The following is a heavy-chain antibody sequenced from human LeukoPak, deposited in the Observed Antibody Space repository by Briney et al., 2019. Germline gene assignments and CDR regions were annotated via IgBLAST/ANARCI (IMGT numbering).Heavy chain of an antibody. V-gene: IGHV3-21*01. Sequence: GGSLRLSCAASGFTFSSYSMNWVRQAPGKGLEWVSSISSSSSYIYYADSVKGRFTISRDNAKNSLYLQMNSLRDEDTAVYYCAREGGRVLRFLEWLKDGFDYWGQGTLVTVSS. CDR1: GFTFSSYS. J-gene: IGHJ4*02. D-gene: IGHD3-3*01. CDR2: ISSSSSYI. CDR3: AREGGRVLRFLEWLKDGFDY.